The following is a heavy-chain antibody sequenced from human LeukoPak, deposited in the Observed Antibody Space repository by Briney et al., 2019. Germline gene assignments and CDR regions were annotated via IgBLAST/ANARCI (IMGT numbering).Heavy chain of an antibody. Sequence: SETLSLTCGVYGGSFSAYYWGWIRQPPGKGLEWIGSIYSSGSTYYNPSLKSRVTISVDTSKNQFSLKLSSVTAADTAVYCCATNEWSGYYFEYWGQGTLVPVSS. CDR1: GGSFSAYY. D-gene: IGHD3-3*01. V-gene: IGHV4-39*01. CDR3: ATNEWSGYYFEY. CDR2: IYSSGST. J-gene: IGHJ4*02.